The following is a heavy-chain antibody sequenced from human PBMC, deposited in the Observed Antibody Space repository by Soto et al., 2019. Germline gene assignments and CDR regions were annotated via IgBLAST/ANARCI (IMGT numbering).Heavy chain of an antibody. CDR1: GFTFSNYF. V-gene: IGHV3-74*01. CDR3: ATSFV. CDR2: IHTDGSST. J-gene: IGHJ1*01. Sequence: EVQLVESGGGLVQPGGSLRLSCVASGFTFSNYFMHWVRQAPGKGLVCVSGIHTDGSSTNYADSVKGRFTISRDNAKNTLNLQMISLGVDDTAVSYCATSFVRGQGTLVTVSS. D-gene: IGHD2-2*01.